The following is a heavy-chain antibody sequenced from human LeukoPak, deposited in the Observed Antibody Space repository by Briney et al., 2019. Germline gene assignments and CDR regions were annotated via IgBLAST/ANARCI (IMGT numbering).Heavy chain of an antibody. CDR1: GGSFSGYY. CDR3: ARDHYYFDY. Sequence: SETLSLTCAVYGGSFSGYYWSWIRQPPGKGLEWIGEINHSGSTNYNPSLKSRVTISVDTSKSQFSLKLSSVTAADTAVYYCARDHYYFDYWGQGTLVTVSS. J-gene: IGHJ4*02. D-gene: IGHD1-14*01. V-gene: IGHV4-34*01. CDR2: INHSGST.